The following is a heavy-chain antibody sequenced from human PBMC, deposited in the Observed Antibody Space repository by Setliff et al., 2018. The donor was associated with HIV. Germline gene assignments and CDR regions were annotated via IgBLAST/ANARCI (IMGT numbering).Heavy chain of an antibody. D-gene: IGHD1-26*01. Sequence: SETLSLTCAVYGGSFSGYYWSWIRQPPGKGLEWIGEINRSGSTNYNPSLKSRVTISVDTSKNQFSLKLSSVTAADTAVYYCARFGPWWELRRFDYWGQGTLVTVSS. CDR1: GGSFSGYY. CDR2: INRSGST. V-gene: IGHV4-34*01. J-gene: IGHJ4*02. CDR3: ARFGPWWELRRFDY.